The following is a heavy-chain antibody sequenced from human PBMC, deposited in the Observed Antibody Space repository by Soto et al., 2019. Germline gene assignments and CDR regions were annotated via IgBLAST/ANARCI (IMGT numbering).Heavy chain of an antibody. D-gene: IGHD2-8*01. CDR1: GFTFSTYW. Sequence: EVQLVESGGGLVQPGGSLRLSCAASGFTFSTYWMHWVRQTPGKGLVWVSRIDDAGSLTTYADAVEGRFTISRDNAKNTLYLQMNSLRAEDTAVYYCATDQTVHGPSTFDFCGQGTLVTVSS. V-gene: IGHV3-74*01. J-gene: IGHJ4*02. CDR3: ATDQTVHGPSTFDF. CDR2: IDDAGSLT.